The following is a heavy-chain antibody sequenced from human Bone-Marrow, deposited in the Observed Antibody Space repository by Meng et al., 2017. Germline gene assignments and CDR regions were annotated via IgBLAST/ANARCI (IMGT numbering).Heavy chain of an antibody. V-gene: IGHV4-38-2*02. D-gene: IGHD3-22*01. CDR1: GYSISSGYY. J-gene: IGHJ4*02. CDR2: IYHSGST. CDR3: ARVVPYYYVSSGYCFDY. Sequence: SETLSLTCTVSGYSISSGYYWCWIRQPPGKGLEWIGSIYHSGSTYYNPSLKSRVTISVGTSKNQFSLKLSSVTAADTAVYYCARVVPYYYVSSGYCFDYWGQGTLVTVSS.